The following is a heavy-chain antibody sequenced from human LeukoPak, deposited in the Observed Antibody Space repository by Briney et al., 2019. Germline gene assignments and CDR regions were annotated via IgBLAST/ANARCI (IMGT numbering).Heavy chain of an antibody. CDR3: ARVVQCSGGSCHEGADYYYYYMDV. CDR2: IYYSGST. CDR1: GGSISPYY. D-gene: IGHD2-15*01. Sequence: SETLSLTCTVSGGSISPYYWSWIRQPPGKGLEWIGYIYYSGSTNYNPSLKSRVTISVDTSKNQFSLKLSSVTPGDTAVYYCARVVQCSGGSCHEGADYYYYYMDVWGKGTTVTISS. J-gene: IGHJ6*03. V-gene: IGHV4-59*12.